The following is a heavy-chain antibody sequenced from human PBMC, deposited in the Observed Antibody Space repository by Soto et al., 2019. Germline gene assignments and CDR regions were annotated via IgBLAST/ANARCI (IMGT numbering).Heavy chain of an antibody. J-gene: IGHJ3*02. V-gene: IGHV4-34*01. CDR2: INHSGST. CDR1: GGSFSGYY. D-gene: IGHD3-22*01. CDR3: ARERRYYYDSSGYEPHDAFDI. Sequence: SETLSLTCAVYGGSFSGYYWSWIRQPPGKGLEWIGEINHSGSTNYNPSLKSRVTISVDTSKNQFSLKLSSVTAADTAVYYCARERRYYYDSSGYEPHDAFDIWGQGTMVTVSS.